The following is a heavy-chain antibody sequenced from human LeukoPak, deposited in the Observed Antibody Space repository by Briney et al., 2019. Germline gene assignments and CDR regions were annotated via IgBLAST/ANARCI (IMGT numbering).Heavy chain of an antibody. CDR1: GFTFSSYD. Sequence: GGSLRLSCAASGFTFSSYDMHWVRQATGKGLEWVSAIGTAGDTYYPGSVKGRFTISRENAKNSLYLQMNSLGAGDTAVYYCARGGSYSSSWYRTGNFDYWGQGTLVTVSS. CDR2: IGTAGDT. J-gene: IGHJ4*02. V-gene: IGHV3-13*01. CDR3: ARGGSYSSSWYRTGNFDY. D-gene: IGHD6-13*01.